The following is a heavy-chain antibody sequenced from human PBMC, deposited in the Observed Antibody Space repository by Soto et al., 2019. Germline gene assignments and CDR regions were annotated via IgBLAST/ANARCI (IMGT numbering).Heavy chain of an antibody. CDR3: ARDFTITVFGVVTGYYFDY. D-gene: IGHD3-3*01. J-gene: IGHJ4*02. Sequence: SQTLSLTCAISGDSVSSNSAAWNWIRQSPSRGLEWLGRTYYRSKWYNDYAVSVKSRITINPDTSKNQFSLQLNSVTPEDTAVYYCARDFTITVFGVVTGYYFDYWGQGTLVTVSS. CDR1: GDSVSSNSAA. CDR2: TYYRSKWYN. V-gene: IGHV6-1*01.